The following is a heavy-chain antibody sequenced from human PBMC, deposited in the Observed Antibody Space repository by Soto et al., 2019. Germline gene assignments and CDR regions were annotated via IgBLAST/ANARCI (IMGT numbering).Heavy chain of an antibody. CDR1: GFTFSSYT. CDR2: ISYDADNK. V-gene: IGHV3-30-3*01. J-gene: IGHJ2*01. CDR3: AKVIRDDYGDYLLGWYFDL. D-gene: IGHD4-17*01. Sequence: PGGSLRLSCAASGFTFSSYTMHWVRQAPGKGLEWVALISYDADNKHYADSVKGRLTISRDNSKNTLYLQMNSLRAEDTAVYYCAKVIRDDYGDYLLGWYFDLWGRGTLVTVSS.